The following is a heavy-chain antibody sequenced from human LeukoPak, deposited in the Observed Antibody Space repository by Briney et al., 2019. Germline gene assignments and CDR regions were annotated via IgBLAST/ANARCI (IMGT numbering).Heavy chain of an antibody. CDR3: ARPKLVDYYYYYYYYMDV. CDR1: GGSISSSSYY. CDR2: IYYSGST. V-gene: IGHV4-39*07. J-gene: IGHJ6*03. D-gene: IGHD2-8*02. Sequence: SETLSLTCTVSGGSISSSSYYWGWIRQPPGKGLEWIGSIYYSGSTYYNPFLKSRVTISVDTSKNQFSLKLSSVTAADTAVYYCARPKLVDYYYYYYYYMDVWGKGTTVTVSS.